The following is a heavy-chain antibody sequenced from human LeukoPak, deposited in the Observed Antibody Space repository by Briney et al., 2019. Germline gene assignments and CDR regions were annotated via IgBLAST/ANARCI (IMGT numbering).Heavy chain of an antibody. V-gene: IGHV3-74*01. D-gene: IGHD5-18*01. CDR2: ISGDGSTT. Sequence: GGSLRLSCAASGFTFSNSWMHWVRQAPVEGLVWVSRISGDGSTTNYADSVKGRFTISRDNAMNTLYLQMNSLRTEDTAVYYCARGVDNSYGYVFWGQGTRVAVPP. CDR3: ARGVDNSYGYVF. J-gene: IGHJ4*02. CDR1: GFTFSNSW.